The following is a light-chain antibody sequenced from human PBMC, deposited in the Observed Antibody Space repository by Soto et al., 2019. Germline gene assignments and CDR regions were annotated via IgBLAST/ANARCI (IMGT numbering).Light chain of an antibody. V-gene: IGLV4-69*01. J-gene: IGLJ3*02. CDR1: SGHSSYT. CDR2: LNSDGSH. Sequence: QPVLTQSPSASASLGASVKLTCTLSSGHSSYTIAWHQQQPEKGPRYLMTLNSDGSHSKGDGLPDRFSGSSSGAERYLSISRLQSEDEADYYCQTWGTGIEVFGGGTKLTVL. CDR3: QTWGTGIEV.